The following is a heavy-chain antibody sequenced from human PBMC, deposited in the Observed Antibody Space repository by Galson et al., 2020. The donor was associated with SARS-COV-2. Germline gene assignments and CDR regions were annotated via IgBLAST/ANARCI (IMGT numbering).Heavy chain of an antibody. CDR2: IYYTGSA. Sequence: ETSETLSLTCTVSGGSISGGGYYWSWIRQHPGQGLEWIGSIYYTGSAYYTSSLQSRVAISVDTSKNKFSLKLNAMTAADTAVYYGARGGSSFAYGMDVWGQGTTVTVSS. J-gene: IGHJ6*02. CDR3: ARGGSSFAYGMDV. V-gene: IGHV4-31*03. D-gene: IGHD1-26*01. CDR1: GGSISGGGYY.